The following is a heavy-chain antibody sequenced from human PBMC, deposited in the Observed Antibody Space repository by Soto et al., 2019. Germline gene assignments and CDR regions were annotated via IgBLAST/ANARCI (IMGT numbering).Heavy chain of an antibody. V-gene: IGHV3-30*18. CDR2: ISADGRDL. J-gene: IGHJ4*02. Sequence: QVQLVESGGGVVQPGGSVRLSCTASGFTLGAYVMHWVRQAQDKGPEWVAAISADGRDLFYAASVEGRFTISRDNSKNTLFLQMNSLTSEDTSVYSCAKSVPDPACRGGGCHRTFDYWGQGTLVTVSS. CDR3: AKSVPDPACRGGGCHRTFDY. D-gene: IGHD2-15*01. CDR1: GFTLGAYV.